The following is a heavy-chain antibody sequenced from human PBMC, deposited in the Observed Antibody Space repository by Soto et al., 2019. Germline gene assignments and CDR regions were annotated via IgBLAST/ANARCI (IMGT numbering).Heavy chain of an antibody. CDR1: GFTYSSYS. CDR2: ISSSSSYI. J-gene: IGHJ6*02. D-gene: IGHD1-26*01. CDR3: AREGGSYYGDYYYYYGMDV. V-gene: IGHV3-21*01. Sequence: EVQLVESGGGLVKPGGSLRLSCAASGFTYSSYSMNWVRQAPGKGLEWVSSISSSSSYIYYADSVKGRFTISRDNAKNSLYLQMNSLRAEDTAVYYCAREGGSYYGDYYYYYGMDVWGQGTTVTVSS.